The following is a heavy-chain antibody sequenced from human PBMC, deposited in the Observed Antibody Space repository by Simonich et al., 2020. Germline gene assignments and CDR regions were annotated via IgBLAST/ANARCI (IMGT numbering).Heavy chain of an antibody. J-gene: IGHJ6*02. V-gene: IGHV4-59*08. CDR3: ARSLGYYYYYYGMDV. Sequence: QVQLQESGPGLVKPSETLSLTCTVSGGSISSSYWSWIRPPPGKGLEWIWSIYYSGRTNYNPPLKSRVTIAVDTSKNQFSRKLSSVTAADTAVYYCARSLGYYYYYYGMDVWGQGTTVTVSS. CDR2: IYYSGRT. CDR1: GGSISSSY. D-gene: IGHD1-26*01.